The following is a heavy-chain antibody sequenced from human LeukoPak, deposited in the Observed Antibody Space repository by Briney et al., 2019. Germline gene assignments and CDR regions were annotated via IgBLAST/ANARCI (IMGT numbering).Heavy chain of an antibody. CDR2: IRYDGSNK. CDR1: RFTFSSHA. V-gene: IGHV3-30*02. CDR3: ARDGPSFWSGYPRYNWFDP. Sequence: GGSLRLSCAASRFTFSSHAMHWVRQAPGKGLEWVAFIRYDGSNKYYADSVKGRFTISRDNSKNTLYLQMNSLRAEDTAVYYCARDGPSFWSGYPRYNWFDPWGQGTLVTVSS. D-gene: IGHD3-3*01. J-gene: IGHJ5*02.